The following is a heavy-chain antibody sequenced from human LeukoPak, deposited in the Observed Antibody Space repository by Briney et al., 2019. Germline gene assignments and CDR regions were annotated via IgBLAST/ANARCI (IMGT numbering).Heavy chain of an antibody. CDR3: ASRSTRSGNYYMDV. CDR1: GYTLTGYY. CDR2: INPNSGDT. J-gene: IGHJ6*03. D-gene: IGHD1-26*01. Sequence: ASVKVSCKASGYTLTGYYMHWVRQAPGQGLEWMGWINPNSGDTNFEQKFQGRVTMTRDTSISTAYMELSRLRSDDTAVYYCASRSTRSGNYYMDVWGKGTTVTVSS. V-gene: IGHV1-2*02.